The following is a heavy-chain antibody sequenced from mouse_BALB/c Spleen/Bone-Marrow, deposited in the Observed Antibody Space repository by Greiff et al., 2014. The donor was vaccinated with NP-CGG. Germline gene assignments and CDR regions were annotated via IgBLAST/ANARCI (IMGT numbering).Heavy chain of an antibody. V-gene: IGHV1-14*01. Sequence: EVQVVESGPELVKPGASVKMSCKASGYTFTSYVMHWVKQKPGQGLEWIGYINPYNDGTKYNEKFKGKATLTSDKSSSTAYMELSSLTSEDSAVYYCARSRTPMNYWGQGTSVTVSS. CDR1: GYTFTSYV. CDR2: INPYNDGT. CDR3: ARSRTPMNY. J-gene: IGHJ4*01.